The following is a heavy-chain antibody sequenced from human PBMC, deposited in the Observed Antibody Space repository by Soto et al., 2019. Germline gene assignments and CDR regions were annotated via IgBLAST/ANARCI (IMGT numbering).Heavy chain of an antibody. V-gene: IGHV3-74*01. CDR3: ARVPLPASYYYYGMDV. CDR2: INSDGSST. CDR1: GFTFSSYW. Sequence: EVQLVESGGGLVQPGGSLRLSCAASGFTFSSYWMHWVRQAPGKGLVWVSRINSDGSSTSYTESVKGRFTISRDNAKNTLYLQMNSLRAEDTAVYYCARVPLPASYYYYGMDVWGQGTTVTVSS. J-gene: IGHJ6*02.